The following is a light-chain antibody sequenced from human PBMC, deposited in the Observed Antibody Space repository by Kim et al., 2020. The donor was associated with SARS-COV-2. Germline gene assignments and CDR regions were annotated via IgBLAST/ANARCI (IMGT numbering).Light chain of an antibody. CDR3: HQRGNWPLT. V-gene: IGKV3-11*01. CDR1: QSVGSS. CDR2: DAF. Sequence: EIVLTQSPGTLSLSPGERATLSCRASQSVGSSFAWYQQKPGQAPRLLIYDAFSRATGIPARFSGSGSGTDFTLTISSLEPEDFAVYYCHQRGNWPLTFGQGTKVDIK. J-gene: IGKJ1*01.